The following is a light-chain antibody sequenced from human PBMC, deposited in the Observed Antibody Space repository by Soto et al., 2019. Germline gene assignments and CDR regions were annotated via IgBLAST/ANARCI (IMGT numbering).Light chain of an antibody. CDR2: DNN. J-gene: IGLJ2*01. CDR3: QSFDTSLSGFVV. CDR1: SSNIGAGYD. V-gene: IGLV1-40*01. Sequence: SVLTQPPSMSGAPGQRVTISCTGSSSNIGAGYDVHWYQQHPGTAPKLLIFDNNNRPSGVPDRFSGSKSDISASLAITGLQAEDEADYYCQSFDTSLSGFVVFGGGTQLTVL.